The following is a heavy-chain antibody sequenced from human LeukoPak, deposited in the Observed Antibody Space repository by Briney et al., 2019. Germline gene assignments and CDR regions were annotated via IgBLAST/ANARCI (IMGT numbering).Heavy chain of an antibody. CDR3: ARQGEQWLLRYYYYMDV. CDR1: GYSISSGYY. CDR2: IYHSGST. V-gene: IGHV4-38-2*02. Sequence: SETLSLTCTVSGYSISSGYYWGWIRQPPGKGLEWIGSIYHSGSTYYNPSLKSRVTISVDTSKNQFSLKLSSVTAADTAVYYCARQGEQWLLRYYYYMDVWGKGTTVTISS. D-gene: IGHD6-19*01. J-gene: IGHJ6*03.